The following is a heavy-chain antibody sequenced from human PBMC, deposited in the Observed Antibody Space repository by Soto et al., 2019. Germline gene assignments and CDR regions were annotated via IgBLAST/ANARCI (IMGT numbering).Heavy chain of an antibody. CDR3: ARDLMPRVVVVAATPLDY. CDR2: INWNGGST. Sequence: EVQLVESGGGVVRPGGSLRLSCAASGFTFDDYGMSWVRQAPGKGLEWVSGINWNGGSTGYADSVKGRFTISIDNAEQSLYLTMNSLRAEDTALYHCARDLMPRVVVVAATPLDYWGQGTLVTVSS. D-gene: IGHD2-15*01. CDR1: GFTFDDYG. J-gene: IGHJ4*02. V-gene: IGHV3-20*01.